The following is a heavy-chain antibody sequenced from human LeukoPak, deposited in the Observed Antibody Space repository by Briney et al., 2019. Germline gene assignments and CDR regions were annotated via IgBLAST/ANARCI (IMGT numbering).Heavy chain of an antibody. CDR3: ARNDSSGYFDY. V-gene: IGHV4-38-2*01. CDR1: DYSISSGNY. J-gene: IGHJ4*02. D-gene: IGHD3-22*01. Sequence: SETLSLTCAVSDYSISSGNYWGWIRQSPGKGLEWIGSVYHSGSTHYRPSLKSRVTISVDTSKNQFSLKLSSVTAADTAVYYCARNDSSGYFDYWGQGTLVTVSS. CDR2: VYHSGST.